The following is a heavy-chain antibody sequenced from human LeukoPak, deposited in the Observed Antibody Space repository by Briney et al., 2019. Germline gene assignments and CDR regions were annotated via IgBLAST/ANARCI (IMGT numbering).Heavy chain of an antibody. CDR1: GGSFSGYY. D-gene: IGHD3-22*01. V-gene: IGHV4-34*01. Sequence: SETLSLTCAVYGGSFSGYYWSWIRQPPGKGLEWIGEINHSGSTNYNPSLKSRVTISVDTSKNQFSLKLSSVTAADTAVYYCARGRYYYDSNLGTSPSYYFDYWGQGTLVTVSS. CDR2: INHSGST. CDR3: ARGRYYYDSNLGTSPSYYFDY. J-gene: IGHJ4*02.